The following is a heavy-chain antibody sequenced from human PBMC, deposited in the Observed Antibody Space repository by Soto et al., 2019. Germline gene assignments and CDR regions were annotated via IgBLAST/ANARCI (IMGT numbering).Heavy chain of an antibody. CDR3: ARCVLWFGEFRPGMDV. CDR1: GGTFSSYA. Sequence: QVQLVQSGAEVKKPGSSVKVSCKASGGTFSSYAISWVRQAPGQGLEWMGGIIPIFGTANYAQKFQGRVTITADESTSTAYMELGRLRSEDTAVYYCARCVLWFGEFRPGMDVWGQGTTVTVSS. J-gene: IGHJ6*02. CDR2: IIPIFGTA. V-gene: IGHV1-69*01. D-gene: IGHD3-10*01.